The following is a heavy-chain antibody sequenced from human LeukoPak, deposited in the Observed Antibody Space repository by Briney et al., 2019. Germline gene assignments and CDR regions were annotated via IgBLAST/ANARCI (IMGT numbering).Heavy chain of an antibody. CDR3: ARDPGSSGWYGYYYYYMDV. CDR1: GYSISSAYY. D-gene: IGHD6-19*01. V-gene: IGHV4-38-2*02. CDR2: MYHSGST. Sequence: PSETLSLTCSVSGYSISSAYYWGWIRQPPGKGLEWIGTMYHSGSTNYNPSLKSRVTISVDTSKNQFSLKLSSVTAADTAVYYCARDPGSSGWYGYYYYYMDVWGKGTTVTVSS. J-gene: IGHJ6*03.